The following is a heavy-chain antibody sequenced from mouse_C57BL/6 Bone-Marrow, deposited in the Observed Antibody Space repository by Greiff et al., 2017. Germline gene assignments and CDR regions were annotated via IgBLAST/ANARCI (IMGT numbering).Heavy chain of an antibody. CDR3: TRGLPLNYAMDD. Sequence: EVQLVESGEGLVKPGGSLKLSCAASGFTFSSYAMSWVRQTPEKRLEWVAYISSGGDYIYYADTVKGRFTISRDNARNTLYLQMSSLKSEDTAMYYCTRGLPLNYAMDDWGQGTSVTVSS. J-gene: IGHJ4*01. CDR1: GFTFSSYA. CDR2: ISSGGDYI. D-gene: IGHD3-1*01. V-gene: IGHV5-9-1*02.